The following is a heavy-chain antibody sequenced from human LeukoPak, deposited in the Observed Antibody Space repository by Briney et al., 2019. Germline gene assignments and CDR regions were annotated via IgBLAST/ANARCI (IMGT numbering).Heavy chain of an antibody. Sequence: ASVKVSCKASGYKFTGYYIHWVRQAPGQGPEWMGWINPNNGGTGFAQKFQGRVTMTRDTSISTAYMELSRLISDDTAVYYCARDIDYYDSRRFYYWGQGTLVTVSS. D-gene: IGHD3-22*01. V-gene: IGHV1-2*02. CDR2: INPNNGGT. CDR1: GYKFTGYY. J-gene: IGHJ4*02. CDR3: ARDIDYYDSRRFYY.